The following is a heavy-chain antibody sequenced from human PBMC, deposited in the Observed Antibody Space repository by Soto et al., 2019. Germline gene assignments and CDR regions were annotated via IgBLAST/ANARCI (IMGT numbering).Heavy chain of an antibody. V-gene: IGHV3-20*03. CDR3: FFQSEDGIRYVRSVSAFLLNRSSDL. D-gene: IGHD3-10*02. Sequence: KGLEWVSGINWNGGSTGYADSVKGRFTISRDNAKNSLYLHMNSLRAEDTALYYFFFQSEDGIRYVRSVSAFLLNRSSDL. CDR2: INWNGGST. J-gene: IGHJ2*01.